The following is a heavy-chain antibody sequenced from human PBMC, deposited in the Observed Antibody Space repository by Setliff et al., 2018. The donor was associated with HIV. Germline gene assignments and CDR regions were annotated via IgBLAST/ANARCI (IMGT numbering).Heavy chain of an antibody. V-gene: IGHV3-33*01. D-gene: IGHD6-19*01. CDR3: ARDQQWLAMGWGGPHY. CDR1: GFAFGSYG. J-gene: IGHJ4*02. CDR2: IRYDGTNK. Sequence: GGSLRLSCAASGFAFGSYGMHWVRQAPGKGLQSVAVIRYDGTNKQYADSLKGRFTISRDKSKNTLYLQMSTLRAEDTAVYYCARDQQWLAMGWGGPHYWGQGSLVTVSS.